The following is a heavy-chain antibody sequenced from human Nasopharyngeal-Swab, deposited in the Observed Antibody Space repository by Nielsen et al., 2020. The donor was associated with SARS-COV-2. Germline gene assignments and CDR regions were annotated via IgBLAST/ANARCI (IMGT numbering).Heavy chain of an antibody. CDR3: ARDVNYYASGRYYKNFDF. CDR2: IGPSSAYI. Sequence: GGSLRLSCAASGFTFSTYSVNWVRQAPGKGLEWVSSIGPSSAYIFYTGSVKGRFTISRDNAKNSLFLQMNSLRVEDTAVYYCARDVNYYASGRYYKNFDFWGPGTLVTVSS. CDR1: GFTFSTYS. V-gene: IGHV3-21*01. J-gene: IGHJ4*02. D-gene: IGHD3-10*01.